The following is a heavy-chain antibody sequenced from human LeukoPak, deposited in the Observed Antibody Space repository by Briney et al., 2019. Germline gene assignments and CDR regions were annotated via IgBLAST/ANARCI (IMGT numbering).Heavy chain of an antibody. V-gene: IGHV3-21*01. J-gene: IGHJ4*02. D-gene: IGHD2-21*01. CDR2: ISSSSSYI. CDR3: ARGALALWWEPPPPDY. CDR1: GFTFSSYS. Sequence: GGSLRLSCAASGFTFSSYSMNWVRQAPGKGLEWVSSISSSSSYIYYADSVKGRFTISRDNAKNSLYLQMNSLRAEDTAVYYCARGALALWWEPPPPDYWGQGTLVTVSS.